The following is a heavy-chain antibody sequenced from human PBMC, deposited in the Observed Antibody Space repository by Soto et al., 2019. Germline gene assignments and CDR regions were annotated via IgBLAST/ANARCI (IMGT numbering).Heavy chain of an antibody. D-gene: IGHD4-4*01. J-gene: IGHJ6*02. CDR3: ARDQGDSTGRGYYYYYSLDV. V-gene: IGHV1-46*01. CDR1: GYTFTSYY. Sequence: QVQLVQSGAEVKKPGASVKVSCKASGYTFTSYYIHWVRQAPGQGLEWMGIINPSGGSTNYAQKFKGRVTMTRDTSTSTVYMELSSLRSEDTAVYYCARDQGDSTGRGYYYYYSLDVWGQGTTVTVSS. CDR2: INPSGGST.